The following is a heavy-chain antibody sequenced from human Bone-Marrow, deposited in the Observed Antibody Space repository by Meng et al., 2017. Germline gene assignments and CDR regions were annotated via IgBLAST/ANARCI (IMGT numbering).Heavy chain of an antibody. Sequence: SGPTLVKLTQTLTLPCTLSGLSLSTSGVGVGWVRQPPGKALEWLAHIYWNDDKTYSPSLQSRLTITKDTSTNQVVLRMTNMDPQDTATYYCAHRRASSWFDPWGQGILVTVSS. J-gene: IGHJ5*02. CDR1: GLSLSTSGVG. CDR2: IYWNDDK. V-gene: IGHV2-5*01. CDR3: AHRRASSWFDP.